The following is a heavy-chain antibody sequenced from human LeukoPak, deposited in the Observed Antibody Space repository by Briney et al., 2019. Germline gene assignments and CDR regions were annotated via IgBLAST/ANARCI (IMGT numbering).Heavy chain of an antibody. D-gene: IGHD5-24*01. CDR1: GFTFSSYW. CDR3: AKDDYNRH. V-gene: IGHV3-74*01. CDR2: IRSDGSST. Sequence: PGRPLRLSCAASGFTFSSYWMHWVRQVPGKGLFCVSRIRSDGSSTSYAESVKGRFTISRDNAKNTLYLQMSSLRVDDTAVYYCAKDDYNRHWGQGTLVTVSS. J-gene: IGHJ4*02.